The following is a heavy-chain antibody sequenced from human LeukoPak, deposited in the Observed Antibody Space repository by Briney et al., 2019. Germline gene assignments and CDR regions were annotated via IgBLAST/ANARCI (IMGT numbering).Heavy chain of an antibody. V-gene: IGHV3-53*05. Sequence: GGSLRLSCAASGFTVSSNYMSWVRQAPGKGLEWVSVIYSGGSTYYAGSVKGRFTISRDNSKNTLYLQMNSLRVEDTAVYYCAKDSGGGDCYLDYWGQGTVVTVSS. CDR2: IYSGGST. D-gene: IGHD2-21*02. J-gene: IGHJ4*02. CDR3: AKDSGGGDCYLDY. CDR1: GFTVSSNY.